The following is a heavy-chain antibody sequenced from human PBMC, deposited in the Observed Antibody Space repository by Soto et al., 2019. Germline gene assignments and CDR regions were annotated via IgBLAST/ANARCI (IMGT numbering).Heavy chain of an antibody. J-gene: IGHJ4*02. CDR3: ARDPPGAGTVSYDY. CDR2: IYTGGGT. V-gene: IGHV3-66*01. CDR1: GFTVSSYY. Sequence: EVQLVESGGGLVQPGGSLRHSCAASGFTVSSYYMSWVRQAPGKGLEWVSIIYTGGGTYYADSVKGRFAISRDNSKNTLDLQMSSLRAEDTAAYYGARDPPGAGTVSYDYWGQGTLVTVSS. D-gene: IGHD6-19*01.